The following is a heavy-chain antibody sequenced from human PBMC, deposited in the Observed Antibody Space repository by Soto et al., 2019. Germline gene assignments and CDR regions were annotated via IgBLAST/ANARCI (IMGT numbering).Heavy chain of an antibody. V-gene: IGHV3-23*01. D-gene: IGHD5-18*01. Sequence: SLRLSCAASGFTFSSYAMSWVRQAPGKGLEWVSAISGSGGSTYYADSVKGRFTISRDNSKNTLYLQMNSLRAEDTAVYYCAKEERGYSYGYPYYFDYWGQGTLVTVSS. J-gene: IGHJ4*02. CDR2: ISGSGGST. CDR3: AKEERGYSYGYPYYFDY. CDR1: GFTFSSYA.